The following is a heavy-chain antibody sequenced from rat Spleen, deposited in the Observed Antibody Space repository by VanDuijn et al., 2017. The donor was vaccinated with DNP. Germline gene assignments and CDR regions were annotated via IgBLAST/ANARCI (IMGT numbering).Heavy chain of an antibody. V-gene: IGHV5-25*01. CDR3: VRRGGKGLFSK. J-gene: IGHJ3*01. Sequence: EVQLVESGGDLVQPGRSLKLSCAASGFTFSNYYMAWVRQAPKKGLEWVATISSSGRKSYYRDSVKGRFIVSRDNAKSTLDLQMDSLRSEDTATYYCVRRGGKGLFSKWGQGTLVTVSS. CDR1: GFTFSNYY. CDR2: ISSSGRKS. D-gene: IGHD3-1*01.